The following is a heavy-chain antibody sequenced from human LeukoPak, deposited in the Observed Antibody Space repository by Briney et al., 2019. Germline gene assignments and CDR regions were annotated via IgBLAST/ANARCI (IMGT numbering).Heavy chain of an antibody. Sequence: SETLSLTCAVYGGSFSGYYWSWIRQPPGKGLGWIGEINHSGSTNYNPSLKSRVTISVDTSKNQFSLKLSSVTAADTAVYYCARAPRKHSSSWYGGLDYWGQGTLVTVSS. J-gene: IGHJ4*02. CDR3: ARAPRKHSSSWYGGLDY. CDR1: GGSFSGYY. V-gene: IGHV4-34*01. CDR2: INHSGST. D-gene: IGHD6-13*01.